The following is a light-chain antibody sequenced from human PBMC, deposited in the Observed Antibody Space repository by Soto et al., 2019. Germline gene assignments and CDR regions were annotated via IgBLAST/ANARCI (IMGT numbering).Light chain of an antibody. V-gene: IGKV1-6*01. CDR1: QGIRND. CDR3: LHDYNSPYT. J-gene: IGKJ2*01. Sequence: AIQMTQFPSSLSASVGDRVTITCRASQGIRNDLGWYQQKSGRAPKLLIFGASTLQSGVPSRFSGSGSGRDFTLTISSLQPEDFAIYYCLHDYNSPYTFGQGTKVEIK. CDR2: GAS.